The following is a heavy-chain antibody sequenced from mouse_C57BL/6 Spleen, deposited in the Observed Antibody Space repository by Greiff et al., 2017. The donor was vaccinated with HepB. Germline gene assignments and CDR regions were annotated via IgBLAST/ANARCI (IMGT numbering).Heavy chain of an antibody. CDR3: ARPFLLGMDY. Sequence: QVQLQQPGAELVKPGASVKLSCKASGYTFTSYWMHWVKQRPGQGLEWIGMIHPNSGSTNYNEKFKSKATLTVDKSSSTAYMQLSSLTSEDSAAYYCARPFLLGMDYWGQGTSVTVSS. D-gene: IGHD2-1*01. J-gene: IGHJ4*01. V-gene: IGHV1-64*01. CDR1: GYTFTSYW. CDR2: IHPNSGST.